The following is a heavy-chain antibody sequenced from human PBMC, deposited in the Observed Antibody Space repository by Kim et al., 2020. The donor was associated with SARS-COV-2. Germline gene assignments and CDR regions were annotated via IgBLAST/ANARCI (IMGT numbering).Heavy chain of an antibody. CDR3: AREPSGWYYYYYGMDV. Sequence: GGSLRLSCAASGFTFSSYAMHWVRQAPGKGLEWVAVISYDGSNKYYADSVKGRFTISRDNSKNTLYLQMNSLRAEDTAVYYCAREPSGWYYYYYGMDVWGQGTTVTVSS. J-gene: IGHJ6*02. CDR1: GFTFSSYA. V-gene: IGHV3-30*04. CDR2: ISYDGSNK. D-gene: IGHD3-10*01.